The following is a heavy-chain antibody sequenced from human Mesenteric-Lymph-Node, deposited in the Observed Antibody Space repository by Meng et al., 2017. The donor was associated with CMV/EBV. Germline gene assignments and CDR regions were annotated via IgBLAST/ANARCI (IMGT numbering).Heavy chain of an antibody. V-gene: IGHV4-39*01. D-gene: IGHD1-20*01. J-gene: IGHJ4*01. CDR3: ARLLGMSGSFDY. Sequence: CTVSGGSVSSNTDCGAWLRQPPGRGLEWIGSISYSGSTYYNPSLKSRVTISVDTSKNQFSQRLTSVTALDTAVYYCARLLGMSGSFDYWSHGTLVTVSS. CDR1: GGSVSSNTDC. CDR2: ISYSGST.